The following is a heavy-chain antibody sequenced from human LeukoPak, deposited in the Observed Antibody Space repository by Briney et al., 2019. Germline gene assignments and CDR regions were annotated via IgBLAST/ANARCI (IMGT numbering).Heavy chain of an antibody. CDR3: ARVDDWNALEY. CDR2: IYYSGTTT. Sequence: SETLSPTCTVSGGSLNNYYWSWIRQPPGKALEWIGYIYYSGTTTNYNPSLKSRVTISVDTSKNQFSLKLNSVAAADTALYYCARVDDWNALEYWGQGTLVTVSS. D-gene: IGHD1-1*01. J-gene: IGHJ4*02. V-gene: IGHV4-59*01. CDR1: GGSLNNYY.